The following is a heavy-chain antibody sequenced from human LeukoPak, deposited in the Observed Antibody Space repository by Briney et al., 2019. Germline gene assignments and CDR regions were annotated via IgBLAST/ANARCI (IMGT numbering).Heavy chain of an antibody. V-gene: IGHV1-69*05. J-gene: IGHJ3*02. CDR1: GGTFSGYA. CDR3: ARVSRWDLLRSIDAFDI. Sequence: ASVKVSCKASGGTFSGYAISWVRQAPGQGLEWMGGIIPIFGTANYAQKFQGRVTITTDESTSTAYMELSSLRSEDTAVYYCARVSRWDLLRSIDAFDIWGQGTIVTVSS. D-gene: IGHD1-26*01. CDR2: IIPIFGTA.